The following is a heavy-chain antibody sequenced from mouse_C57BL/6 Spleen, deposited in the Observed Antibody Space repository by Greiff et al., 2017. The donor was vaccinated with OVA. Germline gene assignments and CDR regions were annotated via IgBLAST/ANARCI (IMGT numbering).Heavy chain of an antibody. D-gene: IGHD2-1*01. V-gene: IGHV5-4*03. J-gene: IGHJ2*01. CDR2: ISDGGSYT. CDR1: GFTFSSYA. CDR3: ARDYGNYGGDYFDY. Sequence: EVKLMESGGGLVKPGGSLKLSCAASGFTFSSYAMSWVRQTPEKRLEWVATISDGGSYTYYPANVKGRFTISRDTAKNTLYLQMSHLKSEDTAMYYCARDYGNYGGDYFDYWGQGTTLTVSS.